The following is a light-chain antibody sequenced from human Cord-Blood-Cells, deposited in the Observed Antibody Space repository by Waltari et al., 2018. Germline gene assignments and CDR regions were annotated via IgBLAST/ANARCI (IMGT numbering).Light chain of an antibody. Sequence: QAVLTQPSSLSASPGASASLTCTLRSGINVGTYRNYWYHQKPGSPPQYLLRYKSDSDKQQGSGVPSRFAGSKDASANAGILLISGLQSEDEADYYCMIWHSSAWVFGGGTKLTVL. V-gene: IGLV5-45*02. CDR1: SGINVGTYR. CDR2: YKSDSDK. CDR3: MIWHSSAWV. J-gene: IGLJ3*02.